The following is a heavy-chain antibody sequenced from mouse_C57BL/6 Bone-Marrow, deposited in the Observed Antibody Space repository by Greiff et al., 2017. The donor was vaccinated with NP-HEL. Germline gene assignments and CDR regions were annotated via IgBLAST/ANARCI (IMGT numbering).Heavy chain of an antibody. J-gene: IGHJ3*01. Sequence: QVQLKESGAELVRPGASVKLSCKASGYTFTDYYINWVKQRPGQGLEWIARIYPGSGNTYYNEKFKGKATLTAAKSSSTAYMQLSSLTSEDSAVYFCARDSSGYLAYWGQGTLVTVSA. V-gene: IGHV1-76*01. CDR2: IYPGSGNT. CDR3: ARDSSGYLAY. CDR1: GYTFTDYY. D-gene: IGHD3-2*02.